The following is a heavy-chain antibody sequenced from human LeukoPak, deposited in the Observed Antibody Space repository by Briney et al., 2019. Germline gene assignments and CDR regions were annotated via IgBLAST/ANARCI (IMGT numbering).Heavy chain of an antibody. Sequence: SETLSLTCTVSGDSIKTYYWSWIRQPPGKGLEWIGYIYFSGSTNYNPSLKSRVTISVDTSKNQFSLKLSSVTAADTAVYYCARDLGYCSSTSCYAWFDPWGQGTLVTVSS. D-gene: IGHD2-2*01. CDR2: IYFSGST. V-gene: IGHV4-59*01. CDR3: ARDLGYCSSTSCYAWFDP. J-gene: IGHJ5*02. CDR1: GDSIKTYY.